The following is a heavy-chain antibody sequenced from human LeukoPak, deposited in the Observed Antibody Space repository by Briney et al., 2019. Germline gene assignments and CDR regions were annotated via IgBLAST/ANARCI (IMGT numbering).Heavy chain of an antibody. CDR3: ARDQITMVRGGEYYYYYGMDV. J-gene: IGHJ6*02. CDR2: ISYDGSNK. Sequence: GRSLRLSCAASGFTFSSYGMHWVRQAPGKGLEWVAIISYDGSNKYYADSVKGRFTISRDNSKNTLYLQMNSLRAEDTAVYYCARDQITMVRGGEYYYYYGMDVWGQGTTVTVSS. CDR1: GFTFSSYG. V-gene: IGHV3-30*03. D-gene: IGHD3-10*01.